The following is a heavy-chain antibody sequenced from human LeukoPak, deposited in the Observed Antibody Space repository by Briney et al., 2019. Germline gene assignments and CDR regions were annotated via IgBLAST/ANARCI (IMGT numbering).Heavy chain of an antibody. CDR3: ARDVAAIAVAGLDY. D-gene: IGHD6-19*01. CDR1: GFTFSSYW. Sequence: GGSLRLSCAASGFTFSSYWMSWVRQAPGKGLEWVANIKQDGSEKYYVGSVKGRFTISRDNSKNTLYLQMNSLRAEDTAVYYCARDVAAIAVAGLDYWGQGTLVTVSS. J-gene: IGHJ4*02. CDR2: IKQDGSEK. V-gene: IGHV3-7*01.